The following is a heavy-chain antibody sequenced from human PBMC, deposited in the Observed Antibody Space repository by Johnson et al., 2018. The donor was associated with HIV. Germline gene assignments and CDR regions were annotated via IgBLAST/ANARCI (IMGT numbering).Heavy chain of an antibody. J-gene: IGHJ3*02. D-gene: IGHD5/OR15-5a*01. Sequence: QMLLVESGGGVVQPGRSLRLSCAASGFTFSNYAMHWVRQVPGKGLEWVAIISFDGSNEYYADSVKGRFTISRDNFKNTLFLQMNSLRAEDTAVYYCARDHSVYDIPAGAFDIWGQGTMVTVSS. V-gene: IGHV3-30-3*01. CDR3: ARDHSVYDIPAGAFDI. CDR1: GFTFSNYA. CDR2: ISFDGSNE.